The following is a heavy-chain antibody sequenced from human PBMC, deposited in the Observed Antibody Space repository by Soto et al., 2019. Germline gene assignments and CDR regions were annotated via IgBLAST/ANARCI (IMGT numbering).Heavy chain of an antibody. V-gene: IGHV1-69*19. Sequence: QVQLVQSGAEMKKPGSSVKVSCQSSGGTFNTYAMNWVRQAPGQGPEWMGDISPMFGAANYAPKFQGRVTITADETTDTSYLQMSSLTSADTALYCCAREVQVHTPAFVYWGQGTLVTVSS. CDR2: ISPMFGAA. CDR1: GGTFNTYA. J-gene: IGHJ4*02. CDR3: AREVQVHTPAFVY. D-gene: IGHD3-10*01.